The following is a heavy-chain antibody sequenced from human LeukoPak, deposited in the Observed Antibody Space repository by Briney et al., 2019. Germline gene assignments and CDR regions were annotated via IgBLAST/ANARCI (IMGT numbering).Heavy chain of an antibody. CDR1: GGSINSGGYY. CDR2: IYYSGST. CDR3: AVEEVGDYYYYGMDV. D-gene: IGHD2-15*01. V-gene: IGHV4-31*03. Sequence: SETPSLTCTVSGGSINSGGYYWSWIRQHPGKGLEWIGYIYYSGSTYYNPSLKSRVTISVDTSKNQFSLKLSSVTAADTAVYYCAVEEVGDYYYYGMDVWGQGTTVTVSS. J-gene: IGHJ6*02.